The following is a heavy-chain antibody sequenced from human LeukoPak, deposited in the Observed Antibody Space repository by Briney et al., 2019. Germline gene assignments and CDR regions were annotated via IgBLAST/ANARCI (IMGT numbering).Heavy chain of an antibody. CDR2: ISGSGGST. CDR1: GFTFSSYA. D-gene: IGHD5-12*01. CDR3: AKGKYSGYDFPDY. V-gene: IGHV3-23*01. Sequence: PGGSLRLSCAASGFTFSSYAMSWVRQAPGKGLEWVSAISGSGGSTYYADSVKGRFTISRGNSKNTLYLQMNSLRAEDTAIYYCAKGKYSGYDFPDYWGQGTLVTVSS. J-gene: IGHJ4*02.